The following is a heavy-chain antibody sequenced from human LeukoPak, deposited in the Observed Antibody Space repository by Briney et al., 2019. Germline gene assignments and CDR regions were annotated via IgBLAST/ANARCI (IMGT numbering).Heavy chain of an antibody. V-gene: IGHV3-7*01. Sequence: GGSLRLSCAASGFTFSTYCMSWVRQAPGKGLEWVANIIQDGNEKYYVDSVKGRFTISRDNAKNSLYLHMNSLRVEDTSVYYCASRIVGTPDYFDYWGQGTLVTVSS. CDR3: ASRIVGTPDYFDY. D-gene: IGHD1-26*01. CDR1: GFTFSTYC. CDR2: IIQDGNEK. J-gene: IGHJ4*02.